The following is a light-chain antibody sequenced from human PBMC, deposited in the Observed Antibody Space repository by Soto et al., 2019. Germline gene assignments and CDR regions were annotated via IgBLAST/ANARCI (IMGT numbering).Light chain of an antibody. CDR2: EVT. V-gene: IGLV2-14*01. CDR3: SSYTGTSTHVV. Sequence: QSALTQPASVSESPGQSITISCTGTSSDVGGYNYVSWYQQHPGKAPKLMIYEVTNRPSGVSNRFSGSKSGNTASLSISGLQAEDEADYYCSSYTGTSTHVVFGGGTKRTVL. J-gene: IGLJ2*01. CDR1: SSDVGGYNY.